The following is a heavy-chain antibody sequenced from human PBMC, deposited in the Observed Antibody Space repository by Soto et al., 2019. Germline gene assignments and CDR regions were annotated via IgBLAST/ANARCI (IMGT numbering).Heavy chain of an antibody. J-gene: IGHJ4*01. D-gene: IGHD4-17*01. CDR1: GFTFDDYG. V-gene: IGHV3-20*04. CDR2: INWNGGST. CDR3: ARVGEDYDDYRWRRFDS. Sequence: EVQLVESGGGVVRPGGSLRLSCAASGFTFDDYGMSWVRQAPGKGLEWVSGINWNGGSTGYADSVKGRFTISRDNAKNSLYLQKNSLRAEDTALYYCARVGEDYDDYRWRRFDSGGQEPWSPSPQ.